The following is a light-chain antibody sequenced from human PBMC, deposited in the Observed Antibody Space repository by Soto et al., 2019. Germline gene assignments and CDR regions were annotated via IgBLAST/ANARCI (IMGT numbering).Light chain of an antibody. CDR2: DNS. V-gene: IGLV3-21*02. J-gene: IGLJ2*01. CDR1: DNGSKP. Sequence: SYELTQPPSVSVAPGQTARITCGGSDNGSKPVHWYQQKPGQAPVLVVFDNSDRASGIPERLSGSNSENTATLTISRVEAGDEADYYCQVWDSSSDRLVVFGGGTKVTVL. CDR3: QVWDSSSDRLVV.